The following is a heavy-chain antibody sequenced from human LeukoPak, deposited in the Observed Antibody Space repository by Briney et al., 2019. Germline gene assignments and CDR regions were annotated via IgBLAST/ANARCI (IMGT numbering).Heavy chain of an antibody. CDR3: AGGGLYPSYMDV. J-gene: IGHJ6*03. V-gene: IGHV4-38-2*01. CDR2: IYHSGST. CDR1: GYSISSGYY. D-gene: IGHD3-16*01. Sequence: SETLSLTCAVSGYSISSGYYWGWIRQPPGKGLEWIGSIYHSGSTYYNPSLKSRVTISVDTSKNQFSLKLSSVTAADTAVYYCAGGGLYPSYMDVWGKGTTVTVSS.